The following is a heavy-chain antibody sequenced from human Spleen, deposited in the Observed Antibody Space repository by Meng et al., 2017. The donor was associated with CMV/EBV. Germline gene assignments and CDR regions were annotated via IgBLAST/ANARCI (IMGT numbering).Heavy chain of an antibody. Sequence: SETLSLTCTVSGGSVSTDNYFWSWIRQPPGKGLEWIGYIYYDGSTNYNPSLKSRVTISVDTSKNQFSLKLSSVTAADTAVYYCARGRQYSSSSRIPAPPIAVAGTRTYYYYYGMDVWGQGTTVTVSS. CDR3: ARGRQYSSSSRIPAPPIAVAGTRTYYYYYGMDV. CDR1: GGSVSTDNYF. V-gene: IGHV4-61*01. CDR2: IYYDGST. D-gene: IGHD6-19*01. J-gene: IGHJ6*02.